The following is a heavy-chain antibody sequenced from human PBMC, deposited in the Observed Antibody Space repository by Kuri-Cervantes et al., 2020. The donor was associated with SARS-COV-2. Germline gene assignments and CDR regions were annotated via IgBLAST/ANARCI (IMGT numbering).Heavy chain of an antibody. CDR2: IKQDGSEK. D-gene: IGHD2-2*01. CDR1: GGSISSYY. CDR3: ARDRAGYCSSTSCFRRYDSSGYYIL. Sequence: ETLSLTCTVSGGSISSYYRSWIRQPPGKGLEWVANIKQDGSEKYYVDSVKGRFTISRDNAKNSLYLQMNSLRAEDTAVYYCARDRAGYCSSTSCFRRYDSSGYYILWGQGTLVTVSS. J-gene: IGHJ4*02. V-gene: IGHV3-7*01.